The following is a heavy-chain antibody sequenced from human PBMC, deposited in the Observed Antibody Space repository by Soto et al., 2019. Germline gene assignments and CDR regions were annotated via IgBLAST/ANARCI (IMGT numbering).Heavy chain of an antibody. J-gene: IGHJ4*02. CDR1: GFSLSTTGVG. V-gene: IGHV2-5*02. CDR2: IYWDDDK. D-gene: IGHD3-22*01. Sequence: QSTLKESGPTLVKPTQTLTLTCTFSGFSLSTTGVGVGWIRQPPGKALEWLALIYWDDDKRYSPSLKSRLTVTKVTSKTQVVLTMTNVYTVDTATYYCAHIVYYNSSDYWGYFDYWGKGTLVTVSS. CDR3: AHIVYYNSSDYWGYFDY.